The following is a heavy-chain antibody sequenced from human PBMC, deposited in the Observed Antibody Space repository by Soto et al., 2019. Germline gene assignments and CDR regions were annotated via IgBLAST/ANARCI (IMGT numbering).Heavy chain of an antibody. CDR1: GYSFTSYW. V-gene: IGHV5-10-1*01. Sequence: GESLKISCQGSGYSFTSYWIGWVRQRPGKGLEWMGRINPSDSYTTYSPSFQGHVTISTDKSFSTAYLQWSGLKASDTAMYYCERIGYCNGNSCYTFDSWGQGTLVTVSS. CDR3: ERIGYCNGNSCYTFDS. J-gene: IGHJ4*02. D-gene: IGHD2-2*02. CDR2: INPSDSYT.